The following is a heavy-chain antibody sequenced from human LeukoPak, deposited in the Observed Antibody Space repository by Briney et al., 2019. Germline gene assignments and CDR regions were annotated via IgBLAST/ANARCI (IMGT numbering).Heavy chain of an antibody. V-gene: IGHV3-48*02. Sequence: TGGSLRLSCAASGFTFSSYSMNWVRQAPGKGLEWVSYISSSSSTIYYADSVKGRFTISRDNAKNSLYLQMDSLRDEDTAVYYCARDYAVAPVHWFDPWGQGTLVTVSS. CDR1: GFTFSSYS. D-gene: IGHD2-15*01. CDR2: ISSSSSTI. CDR3: ARDYAVAPVHWFDP. J-gene: IGHJ5*02.